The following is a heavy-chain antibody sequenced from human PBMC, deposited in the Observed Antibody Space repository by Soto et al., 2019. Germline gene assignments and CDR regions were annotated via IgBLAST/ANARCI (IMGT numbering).Heavy chain of an antibody. CDR1: GFTFRSYG. V-gene: IGHV3-23*01. CDR2: ISDGGSST. CDR3: AKYCTSTYCSYFDY. Sequence: PGGSLRLSCAVSGFTFRSYGMSWVRQAPGKGLEWVSAISDGGSSTYYADSLKGRFTISRDNSKNTLYLQMNSLRAEYTAIYYCAKYCTSTYCSYFDYWGPGTLVTVSS. J-gene: IGHJ4*02. D-gene: IGHD2-21*02.